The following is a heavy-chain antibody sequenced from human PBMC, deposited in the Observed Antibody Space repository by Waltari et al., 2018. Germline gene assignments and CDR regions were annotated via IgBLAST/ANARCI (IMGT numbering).Heavy chain of an antibody. CDR3: ARVDSSGWYRDAFDI. V-gene: IGHV4-61*02. CDR2: IYTSGST. CDR1: GCSISSGTYY. J-gene: IGHJ3*02. Sequence: QVQLQESGPGLVKPSQTLSLTCTVSGCSISSGTYYWSWIRQPAGNGLEWIGRIYTSGSTNYNPSLKSRVTISVDTSKNQFSLKLRSVTAADTAVYYCARVDSSGWYRDAFDIWGQGTMVTVSS. D-gene: IGHD6-19*01.